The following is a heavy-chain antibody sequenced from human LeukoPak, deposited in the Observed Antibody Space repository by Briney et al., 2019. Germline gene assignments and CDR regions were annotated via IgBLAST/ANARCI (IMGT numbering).Heavy chain of an antibody. CDR3: ARDYQMLLLWDCFDP. Sequence: ASVKVSCKASGYSFNTYGISWVRQAPGQGLEWMGWVSADNGETNYAQKFQGRVTMTTDTSTSTAYMELRSLRSDDTAVYYCARDYQMLLLWDCFDPWGQGTLVSVSS. CDR2: VSADNGET. V-gene: IGHV1-18*01. J-gene: IGHJ5*02. CDR1: GYSFNTYG. D-gene: IGHD2-2*01.